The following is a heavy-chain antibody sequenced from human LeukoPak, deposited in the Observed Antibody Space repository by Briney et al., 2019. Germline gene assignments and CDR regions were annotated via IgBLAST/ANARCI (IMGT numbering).Heavy chain of an antibody. V-gene: IGHV3-23*01. D-gene: IGHD5-18*01. CDR1: GFTFSSYA. Sequence: GGSLRLSCAASGFTFSSYAMSWVRQAPGKGLGWVSAISGSGGSTYYADSVKGRFTISRDNSKNTLYLQMNSLRAEDTAVYYCAKDLRAYSYGFGLGGIDYWGQGTLVTVSS. CDR3: AKDLRAYSYGFGLGGIDY. J-gene: IGHJ4*02. CDR2: ISGSGGST.